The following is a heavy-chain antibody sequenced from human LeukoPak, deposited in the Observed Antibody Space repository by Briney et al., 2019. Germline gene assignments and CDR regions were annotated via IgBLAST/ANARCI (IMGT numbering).Heavy chain of an antibody. V-gene: IGHV5-10-1*01. J-gene: IGHJ4*02. CDR3: ARRQGCSSTSCPPDY. D-gene: IGHD2-2*01. Sequence: PGESLKISCKVSGYMFTSYWINWVRKLPGKGLEWMGRIDPSDSYTKYSPSFQGHVTISADKSISTAYLQWSSLKASDTAIYSCARRQGCSSTSCPPDYWGQGTLVTVSS. CDR2: IDPSDSYT. CDR1: GYMFTSYW.